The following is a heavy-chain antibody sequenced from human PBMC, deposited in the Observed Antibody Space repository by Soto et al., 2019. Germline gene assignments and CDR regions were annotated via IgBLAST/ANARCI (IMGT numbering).Heavy chain of an antibody. J-gene: IGHJ5*02. V-gene: IGHV3-30*18. CDR3: AKYLSTGTTKNWFDP. D-gene: IGHD1-7*01. CDR1: GFTFSSYG. CDR2: ISYDGSNK. Sequence: PGGSLRLSCAASGFTFSSYGMHWVRQAPGKGLEWVAVISYDGSNKYYADSVKGRFTISRDNSKNTLYLQMNSLRAEDTAVYYCAKYLSTGTTKNWFDPWGQATLVTGSS.